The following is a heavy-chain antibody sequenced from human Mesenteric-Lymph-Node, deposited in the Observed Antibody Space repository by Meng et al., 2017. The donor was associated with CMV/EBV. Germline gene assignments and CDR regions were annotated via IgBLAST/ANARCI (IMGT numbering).Heavy chain of an antibody. D-gene: IGHD4-23*01. J-gene: IGHJ4*02. CDR2: INHSGST. CDR3: ARHQRWLKSEGGFNY. Sequence: VQLQQGGAGLLKPSETLSLPWAVYGGSFRGYYWSWIRQPPGKGLEWIGEINHSGSTNYNPSLKSRVTISVDTSKNQFSLKLSSVTAADTAVYYCARHQRWLKSEGGFNYWGQGTLVTVSS. CDR1: GGSFRGYY. V-gene: IGHV4-34*01.